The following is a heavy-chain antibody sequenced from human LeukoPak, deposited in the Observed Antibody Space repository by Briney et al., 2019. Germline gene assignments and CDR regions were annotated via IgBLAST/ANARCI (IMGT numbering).Heavy chain of an antibody. V-gene: IGHV3-30-3*01. CDR1: GFTLSSYA. Sequence: GRSLRLSCAASGFTLSSYAMHWVRQAPGKGLEWVAVISYDGSNKYYADSVKGRFTISRDNSKNTLYLQMNSLRAEDTAVYYCARPDCSSTSCYNGMDYWGQGTLVTVSS. CDR2: ISYDGSNK. J-gene: IGHJ4*02. CDR3: ARPDCSSTSCYNGMDY. D-gene: IGHD2-2*02.